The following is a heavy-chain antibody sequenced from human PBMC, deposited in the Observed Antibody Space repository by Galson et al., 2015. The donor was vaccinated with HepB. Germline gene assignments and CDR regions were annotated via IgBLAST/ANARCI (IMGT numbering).Heavy chain of an antibody. J-gene: IGHJ4*02. Sequence: SLRLSCAASGFTFSSYPMNWVRQAPGKGLEWVSYISGSSSTIYYTDSVKGRFTISRDNVKNSLYLQINSLRDEDTAVYYCARSFRYCSSTSCYTFDYWGQGTLVTVSS. D-gene: IGHD2-2*02. CDR3: ARSFRYCSSTSCYTFDY. CDR2: ISGSSSTI. V-gene: IGHV3-48*02. CDR1: GFTFSSYP.